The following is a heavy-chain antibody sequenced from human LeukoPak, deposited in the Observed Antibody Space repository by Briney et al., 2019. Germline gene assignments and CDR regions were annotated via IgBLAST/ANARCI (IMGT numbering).Heavy chain of an antibody. V-gene: IGHV3-21*01. CDR3: ARGVSDYGAPRGFDY. J-gene: IGHJ4*02. CDR1: GFTFSSYS. CDR2: ISSSSSYI. D-gene: IGHD4-17*01. Sequence: PGGSLRLSCAASGFTFSSYSMNLVRQAPGKGLEWVSSISSSSSYIYYADSVKGRFTISRDNAKNSLYLQMNSLRAEDTAVYYCARGVSDYGAPRGFDYWGQGTLVTVSS.